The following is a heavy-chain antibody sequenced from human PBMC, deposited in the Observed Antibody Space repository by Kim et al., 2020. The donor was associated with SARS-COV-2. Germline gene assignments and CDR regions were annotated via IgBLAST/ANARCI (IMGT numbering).Heavy chain of an antibody. CDR3: AHHPVGATPCFDY. CDR1: GFTFSSDA. J-gene: IGHJ4*02. CDR2: ISGSGDST. D-gene: IGHD1-26*01. V-gene: IGHV3-23*01. Sequence: GGSLRLSCAASGFTFSSDAMSWVRQAPGKGLEWVSAISGSGDSTYYSDSVKGRFTVSRDNSKNTLYLHMDSLRAEDTAVYYCAHHPVGATPCFDYWGQGTLVSVSS.